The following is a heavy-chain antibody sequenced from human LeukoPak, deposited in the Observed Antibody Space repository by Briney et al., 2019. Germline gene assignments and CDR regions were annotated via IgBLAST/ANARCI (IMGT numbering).Heavy chain of an antibody. CDR2: IIPIFGTA. D-gene: IGHD6-13*01. CDR3: VRMRDSSSWQNYYYYYMDV. Sequence: GASVKVSCKASGGTFSSYAISWVRQAPGQGLEWMGGIIPIFGTANYAQKFQGRVTITTDESTSTAYMELSSLRSEDTAVYYCVRMRDSSSWQNYYYYYMDVWGKGTTVTVSS. V-gene: IGHV1-69*05. J-gene: IGHJ6*03. CDR1: GGTFSSYA.